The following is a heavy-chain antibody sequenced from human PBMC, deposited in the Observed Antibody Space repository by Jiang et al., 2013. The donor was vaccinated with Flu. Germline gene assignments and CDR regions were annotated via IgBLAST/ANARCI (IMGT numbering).Heavy chain of an antibody. J-gene: IGHJ4*02. CDR3: ARLRYYDFWIPDY. V-gene: IGHV4-39*07. Sequence: PGLVKPSETLSLTCTVSGGSISSSSYYWGWIRQPPGKGLEWIGSIYYSGSTYYNPSLKSRVTISVDTSKNQFSLKLSSVTAADTAVYYCARLRYYDFWIPDYWGQGTLVTVSS. D-gene: IGHD3-3*01. CDR2: IYYSGST. CDR1: GGSISSSSYY.